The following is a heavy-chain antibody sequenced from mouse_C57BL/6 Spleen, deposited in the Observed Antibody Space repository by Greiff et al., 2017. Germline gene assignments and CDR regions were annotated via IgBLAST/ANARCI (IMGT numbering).Heavy chain of an antibody. CDR1: GYTFTSYW. Sequence: VQLQQPGAELVRPGTSVKLSCKASGYTFTSYWMHWVKQRPGQGLEWIGVIDPSDSYTNYNQKFKGKATLTVDTSSSTAYMQLSSLTSEDSAVYYCARRGYYTAMDYWGQGTSVTVSS. CDR2: IDPSDSYT. J-gene: IGHJ4*01. D-gene: IGHD2-12*01. CDR3: ARRGYYTAMDY. V-gene: IGHV1-59*01.